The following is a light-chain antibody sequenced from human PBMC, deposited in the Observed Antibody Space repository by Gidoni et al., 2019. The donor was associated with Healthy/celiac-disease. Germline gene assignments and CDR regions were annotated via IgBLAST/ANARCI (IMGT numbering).Light chain of an antibody. CDR2: DDS. Sequence: SYVLTPPPSVSAAPGQTARITCGGNNIGSKSVHWYQQKPGQAPVLVVYDDSDRPSGIPARFSGSNSGNTATLTISRVEAGDEADYYCQVWDSSSDWVFGGGTKLTVL. V-gene: IGLV3-21*02. J-gene: IGLJ3*02. CDR1: NIGSKS. CDR3: QVWDSSSDWV.